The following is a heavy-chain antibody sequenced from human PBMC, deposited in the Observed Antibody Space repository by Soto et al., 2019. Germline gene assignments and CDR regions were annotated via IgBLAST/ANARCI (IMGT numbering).Heavy chain of an antibody. CDR1: SGSISSSNW. CDR2: IYHSGST. CDR3: ARANSELRYFDWLLFLDY. D-gene: IGHD3-9*01. J-gene: IGHJ4*02. Sequence: SETLSLTCAVSSGSISSSNWWSWVRQPPGKGLEWIGEIYHSGSTNYNPSLKSRVTISVDKSKNQFSLKLSSVTAADTAVYYCARANSELRYFDWLLFLDYWGQGTLVTVSS. V-gene: IGHV4-4*02.